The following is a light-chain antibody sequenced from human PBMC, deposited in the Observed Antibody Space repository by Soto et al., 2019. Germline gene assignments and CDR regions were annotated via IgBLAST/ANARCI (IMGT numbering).Light chain of an antibody. Sequence: DIVMTQSPDSLAVSLGERATINCKSSQSVLYSSDNRNYLSWYQQRPGQPPRLLISWASNRESGVPDRFSGSGSVTDFTLTISSLQAEDVAVYYCQQYYDIHWTFGQGTKVEIK. V-gene: IGKV4-1*01. CDR1: QSVLYSSDNRNY. J-gene: IGKJ1*01. CDR2: WAS. CDR3: QQYYDIHWT.